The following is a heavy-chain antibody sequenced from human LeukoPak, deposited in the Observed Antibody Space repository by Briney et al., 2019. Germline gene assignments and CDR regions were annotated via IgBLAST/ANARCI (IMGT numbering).Heavy chain of an antibody. D-gene: IGHD2-15*01. V-gene: IGHV3-30*02. CDR3: VKDLRDSTSFYTHLD. Sequence: PGGSLRLSCAASGFTFNNYGIPWVRQAPGKGLEWVTFIRYDGKETYYAESVKGRFSISRDNSKNTAYLQMNSLRAEDTAVYYCVKDLRDSTSFYTHLDWGQGTLVTVSS. J-gene: IGHJ4*02. CDR1: GFTFNNYG. CDR2: IRYDGKET.